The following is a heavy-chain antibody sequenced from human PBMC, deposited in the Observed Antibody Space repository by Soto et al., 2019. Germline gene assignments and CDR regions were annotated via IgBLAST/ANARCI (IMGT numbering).Heavy chain of an antibody. CDR3: AREAGYSSSWGGVYFDY. CDR1: GFTLSSYW. Sequence: EVQLVESGGGLVQPGGSLRLSCAASGFTLSSYWMHWVRQTPGKGLVWVSRINSDGSSTSYADSVKGRFTISRDNAKNTLYLQMNSLRAEETAVYYCAREAGYSSSWGGVYFDYWGQGTLVTVSS. CDR2: INSDGSST. V-gene: IGHV3-74*01. J-gene: IGHJ4*02. D-gene: IGHD6-13*01.